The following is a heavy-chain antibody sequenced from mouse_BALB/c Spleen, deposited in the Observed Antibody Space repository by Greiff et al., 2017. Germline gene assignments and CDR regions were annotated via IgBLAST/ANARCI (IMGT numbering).Heavy chain of an antibody. CDR1: GYTFTDYY. J-gene: IGHJ3*01. Sequence: VQLQQSGAELARPGASVKLSCKASGYTFTDYYINWVKQRTGQGLEWIGEIYPGSGNTYYNEKFKGKATLTADKSSSTAYMQLSSLTSEDSAVYFCARWDFFQAWFAYWGQGTLVTVSA. CDR2: IYPGSGNT. D-gene: IGHD4-1*01. CDR3: ARWDFFQAWFAY. V-gene: IGHV1-77*01.